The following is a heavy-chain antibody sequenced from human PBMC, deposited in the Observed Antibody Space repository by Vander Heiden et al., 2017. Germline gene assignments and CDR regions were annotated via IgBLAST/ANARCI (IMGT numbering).Heavy chain of an antibody. CDR3: ARDPDYGDPGPWLDY. V-gene: IGHV3-7*01. Sequence: EVQLVESGGGLVQPGGSLRVSCAASGFTLGSYWMTWVRQAPGKGLEWVANINKDGSEKYYVDSLKGRFTISRDNAKNSLYLQMNNLRAEDTAVYYCARDPDYGDPGPWLDYWGQGALVIVSS. CDR1: GFTLGSYW. D-gene: IGHD4-17*01. CDR2: INKDGSEK. J-gene: IGHJ4*02.